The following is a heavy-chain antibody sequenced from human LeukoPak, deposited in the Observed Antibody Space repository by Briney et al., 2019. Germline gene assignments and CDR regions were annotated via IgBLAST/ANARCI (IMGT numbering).Heavy chain of an antibody. D-gene: IGHD2-15*01. Sequence: GGSLRLSCAASGFTFSSYSMTWVRQAPGKGLEWVSHISGGSSSVYYADSVKGRFTISRDNAKNSLYLQMNSLRDEDTAVYYCARKYGGCADYWGQGTLVTVSS. J-gene: IGHJ4*02. V-gene: IGHV3-48*02. CDR2: ISGGSSSV. CDR3: ARKYGGCADY. CDR1: GFTFSSYS.